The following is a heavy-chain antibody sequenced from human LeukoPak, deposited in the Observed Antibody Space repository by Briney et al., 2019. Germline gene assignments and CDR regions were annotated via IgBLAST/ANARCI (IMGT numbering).Heavy chain of an antibody. D-gene: IGHD3-10*01. Sequence: SETLSLTCTVSGGSISSSSYYWGWIRQPPGKGLEGFGCYFDSVSTYYNPSLNSRVTIPVDTSKNQFSLKLSSVLAADTAVYYCASPPRYYYGSGRRYYYMDVWGKGTTVTVSS. CDR2: YFDSVST. CDR1: GGSISSSSYY. V-gene: IGHV4-39*01. J-gene: IGHJ6*03. CDR3: ASPPRYYYGSGRRYYYMDV.